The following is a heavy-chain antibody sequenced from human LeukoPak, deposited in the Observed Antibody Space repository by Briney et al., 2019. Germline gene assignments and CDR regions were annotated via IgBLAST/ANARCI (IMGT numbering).Heavy chain of an antibody. V-gene: IGHV3-48*03. CDR2: IGESGSPI. CDR1: GFRFSSYE. Sequence: GGCLRLXCVASGFRFSSYEMNWGRQAPGKGLEWVSYIGESGSPIYYADSVKGRFTTSRDNAKNSLFLQLNSLRAEDTAVYYCARGWFDSWGQGTLVTVSS. CDR3: ARGWFDS. J-gene: IGHJ5*01.